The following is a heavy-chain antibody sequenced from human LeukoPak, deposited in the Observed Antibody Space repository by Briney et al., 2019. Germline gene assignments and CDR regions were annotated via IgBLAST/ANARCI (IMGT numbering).Heavy chain of an antibody. CDR2: ISGSGGST. CDR1: GFTFSSYS. Sequence: GGSLRLSCAASGFTFSSYSMNWVRQAPGKGLEWVSAISGSGGSTYYADSVKGRFTISRDNSKNTLYLQMNSLRAEDTAVYYCAELGITMIGGVWGKGTTVTISS. D-gene: IGHD3-10*02. J-gene: IGHJ6*04. V-gene: IGHV3-23*01. CDR3: AELGITMIGGV.